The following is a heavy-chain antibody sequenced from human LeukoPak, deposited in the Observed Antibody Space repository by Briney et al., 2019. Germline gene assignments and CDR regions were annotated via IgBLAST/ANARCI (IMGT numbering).Heavy chain of an antibody. CDR3: ARSPGRFLEWLLSA. J-gene: IGHJ4*02. CDR2: IYSGGST. CDR1: GFTVSSNY. Sequence: PGGSLRLSCAASGFTVSSNYMSWVRQAPGKGLEWVSVIYSGGSTYYADSVKGRFTISRDNSKNTLYLQMNSLRAEDTAVYYCARSPGRFLEWLLSAWGQGTLVTVSS. V-gene: IGHV3-66*01. D-gene: IGHD3-3*01.